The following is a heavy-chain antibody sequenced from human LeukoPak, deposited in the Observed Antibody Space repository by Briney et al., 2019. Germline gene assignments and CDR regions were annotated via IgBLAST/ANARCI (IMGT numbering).Heavy chain of an antibody. CDR1: VVAFNDYA. CDR3: ANTRRSGTEYADFDH. J-gene: IGHJ4*02. V-gene: IGHV3-43*02. Sequence: VGSLRLSCAASVVAFNDYAMHCGRQTPGKGLWWGSLIIGDGRTKYYAVSVQGRFAISRDKSTKSLSMKINNLRTEDTALYYCANTRRSGTEYADFDHWGQGTLVTVSS. CDR2: IIGDGRTK. D-gene: IGHD1-26*01.